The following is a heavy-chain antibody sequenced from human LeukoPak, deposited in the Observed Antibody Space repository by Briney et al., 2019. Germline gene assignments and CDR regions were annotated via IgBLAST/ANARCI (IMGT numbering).Heavy chain of an antibody. CDR2: IYYSGSA. J-gene: IGHJ5*02. CDR3: ASENVRGVRSGIDV. CDR1: GGSISSGDYY. Sequence: SQTLSLTCTVSGGSISSGDYYWRWIRKPPGKGLESIGYIYYSGSAYYNPSLKSRVTISVDTSKNQFSLKLSSVTAADSAVYYCASENVRGVRSGIDVWGQGTLVTVSS. D-gene: IGHD3-10*02. V-gene: IGHV4-30-4*01.